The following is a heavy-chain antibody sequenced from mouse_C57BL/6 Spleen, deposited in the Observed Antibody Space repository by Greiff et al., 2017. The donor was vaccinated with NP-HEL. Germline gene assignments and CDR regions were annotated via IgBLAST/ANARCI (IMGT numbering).Heavy chain of an antibody. V-gene: IGHV10-1*01. CDR3: VRQDYGSSSYYFDY. D-gene: IGHD1-1*01. CDR1: GFSFNTYA. Sequence: EVKLVESGGGLVQPKGSLKLSCAASGFSFNTYAMNWVRQAPGKGLEWVARIRSKSNNYATYYADSVKDRFTISRDDSESMLYLQMNNLKTEDTAMYYCVRQDYGSSSYYFDYWGQGTTLTVSS. J-gene: IGHJ2*01. CDR2: IRSKSNNYAT.